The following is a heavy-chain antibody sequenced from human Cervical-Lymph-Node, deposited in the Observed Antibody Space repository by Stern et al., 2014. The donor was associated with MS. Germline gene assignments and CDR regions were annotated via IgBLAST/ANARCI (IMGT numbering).Heavy chain of an antibody. Sequence: VQLEESGPGLVQPSQTLSLTCTVSGGSLISGDFYWSWLRQLQGQGLVSIGYIYYSGSTYYNPALNSRVTISVDTANNQFALKLISVTAADTAVYYCARRAGGSDNYFDPWGQGTLVTVSS. CDR2: IYYSGST. V-gene: IGHV4-31*03. CDR3: ARRAGGSDNYFDP. CDR1: GGSLISGDFY. J-gene: IGHJ5*02. D-gene: IGHD4/OR15-4a*01.